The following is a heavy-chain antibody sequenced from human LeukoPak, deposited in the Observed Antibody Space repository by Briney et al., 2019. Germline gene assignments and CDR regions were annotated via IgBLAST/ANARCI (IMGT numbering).Heavy chain of an antibody. CDR3: AKVGSPHRAFDI. D-gene: IGHD1-1*01. Sequence: GSLRLSCAASGFTFISYAMSWVRQAPGKGLEWVSAISGSGGSTYYADSVKGRFTISRDNSKNTLYLQMNSLRAEDTAVYYCAKVGSPHRAFDIWGQGTMVTVSS. J-gene: IGHJ3*02. CDR1: GFTFISYA. V-gene: IGHV3-23*01. CDR2: ISGSGGST.